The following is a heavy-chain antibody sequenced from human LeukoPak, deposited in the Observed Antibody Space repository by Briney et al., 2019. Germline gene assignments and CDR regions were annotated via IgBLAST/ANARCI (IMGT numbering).Heavy chain of an antibody. V-gene: IGHV3-53*01. J-gene: IGHJ4*02. CDR1: GFTFSNCA. CDR2: IYSGGRT. Sequence: GGSLRLSCAASGFTFSNCAMSWVRQAPGKGLEWVSVIYSGGRTFYADSVKGRFTVSRDNSKNTLYLQMNSLRAEDTAVYYCARARVYGDPHDYWGQGTLVTVSS. CDR3: ARARVYGDPHDY. D-gene: IGHD4-17*01.